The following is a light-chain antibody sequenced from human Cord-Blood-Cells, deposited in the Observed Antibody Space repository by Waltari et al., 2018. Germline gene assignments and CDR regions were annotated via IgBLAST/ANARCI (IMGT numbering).Light chain of an antibody. J-gene: IGKJ1*01. Sequence: AIRMTQSPSSLSASTGDRVTITCRASQGISSYLAWYQQKPGKAPKLLIYAASTLQSGGPSRFSCSGSGTDFTLTISCLQSEDFATDYCQQYYSYPPTCGQGTKVEIK. CDR1: QGISSY. V-gene: IGKV1-8*01. CDR3: QQYYSYPPT. CDR2: AAS.